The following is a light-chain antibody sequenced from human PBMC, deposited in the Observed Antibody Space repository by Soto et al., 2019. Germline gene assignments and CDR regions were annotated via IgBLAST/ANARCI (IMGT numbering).Light chain of an antibody. CDR3: QQHNNWPPWT. Sequence: EIVMTQSPATQSVSPGERATLSCRASQSVSSNLAWYQQKPGQAPRLLIYGASTRATGIPARFSGSGSGTEFTLTISSLQSEDFAVYYCQQHNNWPPWTFGQGTKVEIK. V-gene: IGKV3-15*01. CDR2: GAS. CDR1: QSVSSN. J-gene: IGKJ1*01.